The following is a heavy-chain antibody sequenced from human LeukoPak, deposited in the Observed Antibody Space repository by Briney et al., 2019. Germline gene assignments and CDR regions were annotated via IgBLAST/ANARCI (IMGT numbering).Heavy chain of an antibody. CDR2: IYYSGST. J-gene: IGHJ4*02. D-gene: IGHD5-18*01. CDR3: ARVKFVDTAMAIDY. Sequence: PSQTLSLTCTVSGGSISSGDYYWSWIRQPPGKGLEWIGYIYYSGSTYYNPSLKSRVTISVDTSKNQFSLKLSSVTAADTAVYYCARVKFVDTAMAIDYWGQGTLVTVSS. V-gene: IGHV4-30-4*01. CDR1: GGSISSGDYY.